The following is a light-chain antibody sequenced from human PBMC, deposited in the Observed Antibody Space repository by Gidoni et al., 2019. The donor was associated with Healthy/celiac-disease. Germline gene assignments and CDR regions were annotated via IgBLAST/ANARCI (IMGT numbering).Light chain of an antibody. CDR1: QSISSY. Sequence: DIKRTQAPSSLSASVGDRVTITCRASQSISSYLNWYQQKPGKAPKLLIYAASSLQSGVPSRFRCSGSGTDFPLTISSLQPEDFATYYCQQSYSTPWTFGQGTKVEIK. CDR2: AAS. J-gene: IGKJ1*01. V-gene: IGKV1-39*01. CDR3: QQSYSTPWT.